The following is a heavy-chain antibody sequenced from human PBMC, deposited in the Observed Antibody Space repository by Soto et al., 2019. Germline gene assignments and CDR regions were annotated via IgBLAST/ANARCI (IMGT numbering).Heavy chain of an antibody. CDR3: ATQGDSTVPDGYYFDY. J-gene: IGHJ4*02. D-gene: IGHD4-4*01. Sequence: QVQLVESGGGLVKPGGSLRLSCAASGFTFSDYYMSWIRQAPGKGLEWVSYISSSGSTIYYADSVKGRFTISRDNAKNSVYLQMNSLRAEVTAVYYCATQGDSTVPDGYYFDYRGQGTLVTVSS. CDR2: ISSSGSTI. V-gene: IGHV3-11*01. CDR1: GFTFSDYY.